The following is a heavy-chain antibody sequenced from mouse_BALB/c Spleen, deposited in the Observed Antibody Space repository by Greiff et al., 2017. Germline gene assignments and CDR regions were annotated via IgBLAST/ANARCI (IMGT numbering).Heavy chain of an antibody. D-gene: IGHD1-2*01. V-gene: IGHV5-17*02. Sequence: EVKLQESGGGLVQPGGSRKLSCAASGFTFSSFGMHWVRQAPEKGLEWVAYISSGSSTIYYADTVKGRFTISRDNPKNTLFLQMTSLRSEDTAMYYCARSDYYGYYFDYWGQGTTLTVSS. CDR3: ARSDYYGYYFDY. J-gene: IGHJ2*01. CDR2: ISSGSSTI. CDR1: GFTFSSFG.